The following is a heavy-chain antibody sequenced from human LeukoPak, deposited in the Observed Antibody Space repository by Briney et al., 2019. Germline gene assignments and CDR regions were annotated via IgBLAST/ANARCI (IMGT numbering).Heavy chain of an antibody. CDR2: IYSGGST. D-gene: IGHD5-24*01. CDR3: LVEMATISY. CDR1: GFTVSSNY. V-gene: IGHV3-66*02. J-gene: IGHJ4*02. Sequence: GGSLRLSCAASGFTVSSNYMSWVRQAPGKGLEGVSVIYSGGSTYYADSVKGRFTIYRDNPKNTMYLQMNSLGAEDTAVYYCLVEMATISYWGQGTLVTVSS.